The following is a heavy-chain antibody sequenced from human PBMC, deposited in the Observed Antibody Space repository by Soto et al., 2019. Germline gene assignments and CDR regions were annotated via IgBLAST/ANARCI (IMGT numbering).Heavy chain of an antibody. CDR3: ARHSITMVRGVINKRQPPYYYMDV. D-gene: IGHD3-10*01. CDR1: GGSFSGYY. J-gene: IGHJ6*03. V-gene: IGHV4-34*01. CDR2: INHSGST. Sequence: ASETLSLTCAVYGGSFSGYYWSWIRQPPGKGLEWIGEINHSGSTNYNPSLKSRVTISVDTSKNQFSLKLSSVTAADTAVYYCARHSITMVRGVINKRQPPYYYMDVWGKGTTVTVSS.